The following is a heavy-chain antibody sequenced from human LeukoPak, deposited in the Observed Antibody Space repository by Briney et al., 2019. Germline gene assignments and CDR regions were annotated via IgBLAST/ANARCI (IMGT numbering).Heavy chain of an antibody. V-gene: IGHV3-7*03. CDR1: GRPFSSSI. D-gene: IGHD3-3*01. CDR3: ARDQYDTWSRRGNFDS. Sequence: GGSLSLSCALSGRPFSSSIMHWVRQAPGKGLEWVANIKLDGSEKNYVDSVKGRFTISRDNTKNSLYLQMNSLRAEDTAVFYCARDQYDTWSRRGNFDSWGQGTLVIVSS. CDR2: IKLDGSEK. J-gene: IGHJ4*02.